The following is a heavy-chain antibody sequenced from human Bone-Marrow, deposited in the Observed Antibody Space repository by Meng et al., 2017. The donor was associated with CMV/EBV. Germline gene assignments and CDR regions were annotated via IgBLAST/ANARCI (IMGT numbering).Heavy chain of an antibody. D-gene: IGHD2-2*01. CDR3: AKGRYCTSAGCYVQDYFDS. V-gene: IGHV3-30*02. J-gene: IGHJ4*02. CDR1: GFSFSGYG. CDR2: IYYDGSNT. Sequence: GESLKISCAASGFSFSGYGMYWVRQAPGRGLEWVALIYYDGSNTYYADSVKGRFTISRDISKNTLYLQMNSLRGEDTAVYYCAKGRYCTSAGCYVQDYFDSWGQGTLVTV.